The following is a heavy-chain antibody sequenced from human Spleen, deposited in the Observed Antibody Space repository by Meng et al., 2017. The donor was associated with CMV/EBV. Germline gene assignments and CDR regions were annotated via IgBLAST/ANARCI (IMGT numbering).Heavy chain of an antibody. J-gene: IGHJ5*02. CDR2: VNHSGST. D-gene: IGHD1-14*01. CDR1: GGSISGYN. Sequence: YGGSISGYNWGWLRQSPGKGLEWIGEVNHSGSTNYHPSLQSRVTISIDTSKNQFSLSLTSVTAADTAVYYCARDASPDGQLSYKWFDPWGHGTLVTVSS. V-gene: IGHV4-34*01. CDR3: ARDASPDGQLSYKWFDP.